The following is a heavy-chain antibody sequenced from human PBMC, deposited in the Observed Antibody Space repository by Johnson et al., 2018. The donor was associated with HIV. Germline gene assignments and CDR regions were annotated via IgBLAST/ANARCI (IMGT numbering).Heavy chain of an antibody. V-gene: IGHV3-30*04. CDR2: ISYDGSDK. D-gene: IGHD3-10*01. CDR1: AFTFSNYA. CDR3: AREKPRLVQGVLDAFDI. Sequence: QVQLVESGGGVVQPGRSLRLSCAASAFTFSNYAMQWVRQAPGKGLEWVTLISYDGSDKDHADSVKGRFTITRDSSKNTLYLLMNSLRAEDTAVYYCAREKPRLVQGVLDAFDIWGQGTMVTVSS. J-gene: IGHJ3*02.